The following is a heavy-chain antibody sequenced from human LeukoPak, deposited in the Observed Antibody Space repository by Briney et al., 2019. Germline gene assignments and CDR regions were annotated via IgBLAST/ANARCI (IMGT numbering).Heavy chain of an antibody. J-gene: IGHJ4*02. Sequence: SETLSLTCVVSGGSVSGYYWGWIRQPPGRGLEWIGYVYYSGSTNYNPSFKSRITISVDTSRNQFSLQLSSVTAADTAVYYCARTDSSGYYGAYWGQGTLVTVSS. D-gene: IGHD3-22*01. CDR3: ARTDSSGYYGAY. CDR1: GGSVSGYY. V-gene: IGHV4-59*02. CDR2: VYYSGST.